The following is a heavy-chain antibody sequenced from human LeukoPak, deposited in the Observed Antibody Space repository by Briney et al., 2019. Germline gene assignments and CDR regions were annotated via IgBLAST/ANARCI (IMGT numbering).Heavy chain of an antibody. J-gene: IGHJ6*03. CDR3: ARQTTKVVIAIGGGHMDV. CDR2: IYPGDSDT. Sequence: GESLKISCKGSGYSFTSYWIGWVRQMPGKGLEWMGIIYPGDSDTRYSPSFQGQVTISADKSISTAYLQWSSLKASDTAMYYCARQTTKVVIAIGGGHMDVWGKGTTVTVSS. V-gene: IGHV5-51*01. CDR1: GYSFTSYW. D-gene: IGHD2-21*01.